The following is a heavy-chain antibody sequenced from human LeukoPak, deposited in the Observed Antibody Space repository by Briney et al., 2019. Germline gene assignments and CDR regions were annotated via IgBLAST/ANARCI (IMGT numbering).Heavy chain of an antibody. D-gene: IGHD7-27*01. Sequence: PSETLSLTCTVSGGSINTFNHCWGWIRQPPGKGLEWIGSIYYSGNTYYDASLKSRVAMSVDTSKNQFSLKVRSVTAADTAVYFCVRLDWGSRGSGSFDIWGQGTLVIVSS. J-gene: IGHJ4*02. V-gene: IGHV4-39*01. CDR1: GGSINTFNHC. CDR2: IYYSGNT. CDR3: VRLDWGSRGSGSFDI.